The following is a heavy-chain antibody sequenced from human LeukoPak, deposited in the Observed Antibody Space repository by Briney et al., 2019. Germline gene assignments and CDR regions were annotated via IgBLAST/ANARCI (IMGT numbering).Heavy chain of an antibody. CDR3: ARDPAGEWESFDY. D-gene: IGHD1-26*01. J-gene: IGHJ4*02. CDR1: GGSISSGSYY. V-gene: IGHV4-61*02. CDR2: IYTSGST. Sequence: SETLSLTCTVSGGSISSGSYYWSWIRQPAGKGLEWIGRIYTSGSTNYNPSLKSRVTISVDTSKNQFSLKLSSVTAADTAVYYCARDPAGEWESFDYWGQGTLVTVSS.